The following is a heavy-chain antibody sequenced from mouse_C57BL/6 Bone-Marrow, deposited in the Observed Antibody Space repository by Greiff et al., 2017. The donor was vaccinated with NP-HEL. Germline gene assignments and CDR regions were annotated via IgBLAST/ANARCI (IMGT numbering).Heavy chain of an antibody. CDR3: ARPDPYYFDY. CDR1: GYAFTNYL. V-gene: IGHV1-54*01. Sequence: QVQLQQSGAELVRPGTSVKVSCKASGYAFTNYLIEWVKQRPGQGLEWIGVINPGSGGTNYNEKFKGKAILTADKSSSTAYMQLSSLTSEDSAVYFCARPDPYYFDYWGQGTTLTVSS. J-gene: IGHJ2*01. CDR2: INPGSGGT.